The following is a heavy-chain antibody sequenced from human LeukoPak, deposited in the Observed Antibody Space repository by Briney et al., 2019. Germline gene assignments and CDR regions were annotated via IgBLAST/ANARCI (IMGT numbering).Heavy chain of an antibody. J-gene: IGHJ6*03. CDR1: GYTFTSYG. V-gene: IGHV1-2*02. D-gene: IGHD2-2*01. CDR2: INPNSGGT. CDR3: ARDRGSEYCSSTSCYHYYYYMDV. Sequence: GASVKASCKASGYTFTSYGISWVRQAPGQGLEWMGWINPNSGGTNYAQKFQGRVTMTRDTSISTAYMELSRLRSDDTAVYYCARDRGSEYCSSTSCYHYYYYMDVWAKGTTVTVSS.